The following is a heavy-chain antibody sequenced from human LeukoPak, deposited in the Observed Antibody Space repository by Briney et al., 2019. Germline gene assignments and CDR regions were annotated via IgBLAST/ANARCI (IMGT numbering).Heavy chain of an antibody. V-gene: IGHV4-59*01. Sequence: SETLSLTCTVSGGFLSSYYWSWIRQPPGKGLEWIGYIYYSGSTNYNPSLKSRVTISVDTSKNQFSLKLSSVTAADTAVYYCAREGSGFDYWGQGTLVTVSS. CDR2: IYYSGST. D-gene: IGHD6-19*01. J-gene: IGHJ4*02. CDR3: AREGSGFDY. CDR1: GGFLSSYY.